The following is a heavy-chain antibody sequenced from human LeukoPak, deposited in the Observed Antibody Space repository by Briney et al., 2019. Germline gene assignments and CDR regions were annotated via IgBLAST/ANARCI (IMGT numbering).Heavy chain of an antibody. D-gene: IGHD2-2*01. CDR3: AKDSGIVVVPAADY. CDR2: ISGSGGST. V-gene: IGHV3-23*01. J-gene: IGHJ4*02. Sequence: GGSLRLSCAASGFTFSSYAMHWVRQAPGKGLEWVSGISGSGGSTYYADSVKGRFTISRDNSKNTLYLQMNSLRAEDTAVYYCAKDSGIVVVPAADYWGQGTLVTVSS. CDR1: GFTFSSYA.